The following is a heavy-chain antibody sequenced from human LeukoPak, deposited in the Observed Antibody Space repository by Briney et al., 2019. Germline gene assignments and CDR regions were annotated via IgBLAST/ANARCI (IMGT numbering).Heavy chain of an antibody. CDR1: GGSISSYY. Sequence: SETLSLTCTVTGGSISSYYWNWIRQHAGKGLEWIGRIFTSASTNYNPSRKSRVTMSVDTSKNQFSLKLSSVTAADTAVYYCAKEVGRDSSWNYYYYYMNVWGKGTTVTVSS. CDR2: IFTSAST. CDR3: AKEVGRDSSWNYYYYYMNV. D-gene: IGHD6-13*01. V-gene: IGHV4-4*07. J-gene: IGHJ6*03.